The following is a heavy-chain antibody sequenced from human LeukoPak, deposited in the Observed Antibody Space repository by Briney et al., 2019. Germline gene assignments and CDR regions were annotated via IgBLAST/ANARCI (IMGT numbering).Heavy chain of an antibody. CDR1: GFSLSPSGVG. J-gene: IGHJ4*02. V-gene: IGHV2-5*02. D-gene: IGHD3-22*01. Sequence: SGPTLVKPTQTLTLTCTFSGFSLSPSGVGVVWIPHPPGKALEWLALIYWDDDKRYSPSLRSRLTITKDTSKNQVVLTMTNMDPVDTATYYCAHRGSSANYFDYWGQGTLVTVSS. CDR2: IYWDDDK. CDR3: AHRGSSANYFDY.